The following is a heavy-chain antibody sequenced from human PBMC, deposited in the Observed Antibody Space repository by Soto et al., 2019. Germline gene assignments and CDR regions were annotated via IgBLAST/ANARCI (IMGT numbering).Heavy chain of an antibody. J-gene: IGHJ3*02. V-gene: IGHV5-51*01. Sequence: GESLKISCKGSGYNFANYCIGWVRQMPWKGLEWMGMIFPGDSDTKNSPSLQGQITMSVDKSDSSAYLQWRSLKASDTAMYYCAAGYTTGPDAFDIWGQGTMVTVSS. CDR3: AAGYTTGPDAFDI. D-gene: IGHD6-13*01. CDR2: IFPGDSDT. CDR1: GYNFANYC.